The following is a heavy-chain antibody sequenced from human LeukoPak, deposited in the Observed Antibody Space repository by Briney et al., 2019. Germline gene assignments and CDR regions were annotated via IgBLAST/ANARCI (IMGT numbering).Heavy chain of an antibody. D-gene: IGHD2-8*01. CDR1: GDSFSSNSAA. J-gene: IGHJ3*02. V-gene: IGHV6-1*01. Sequence: SQTLSLTCAISGDSFSSNSAAWNWIRQSPSRGLEWLGRTYYRSKWYNDYAVSVKSRITINPDTSKNQFSLQLNSVTPEDTAVYYCASSLGGYCTNGVCPEDAFDIWGQGTMVTVSS. CDR2: TYYRSKWYN. CDR3: ASSLGGYCTNGVCPEDAFDI.